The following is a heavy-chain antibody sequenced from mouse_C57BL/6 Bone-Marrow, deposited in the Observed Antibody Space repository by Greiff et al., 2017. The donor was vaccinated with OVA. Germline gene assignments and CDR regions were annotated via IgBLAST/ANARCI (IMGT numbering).Heavy chain of an antibody. D-gene: IGHD1-1*01. J-gene: IGHJ1*03. Sequence: QQSCKASGYTFTSYWMHWVKQRPGQGLEWIGEIDPSDSYTNYNQKFKGKSTLTVDKSSSTAYMQLSSLTSEDSAVYYCARDYYGSYWYFDVWGTGTTVTVSS. CDR3: ARDYYGSYWYFDV. V-gene: IGHV1-69*01. CDR2: IDPSDSYT. CDR1: GYTFTSYW.